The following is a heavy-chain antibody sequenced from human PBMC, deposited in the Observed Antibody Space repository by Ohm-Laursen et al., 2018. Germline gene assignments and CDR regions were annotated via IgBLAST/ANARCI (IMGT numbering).Heavy chain of an antibody. D-gene: IGHD3-22*01. Sequence: SLRLSCAASGFTFRSYAMTWVRQAPGKGLEWVSSITNSNGGHSTYYADSVKGRFTISRDNSKNTLLLQMSWLRAEDTAVYYCAKEGEGIFDSSYFFDYWGQGALVTVSP. CDR1: GFTFRSYA. CDR2: ITNSNGGHST. V-gene: IGHV3-23*01. CDR3: AKEGEGIFDSSYFFDY. J-gene: IGHJ4*02.